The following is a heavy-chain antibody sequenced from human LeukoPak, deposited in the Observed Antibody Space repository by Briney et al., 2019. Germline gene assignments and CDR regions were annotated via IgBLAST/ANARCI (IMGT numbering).Heavy chain of an antibody. V-gene: IGHV4-34*01. J-gene: IGHJ2*01. CDR1: GGSFSGYY. Sequence: SETLSLTCAVYGGSFSGYYWSWIRQPPGKGLEWIGEINHSGSTDYNPSLKSRVTISVDTSKNQFSLKLSSVTAADTAVYYCARGRGSSSWYDWYFDLWGRGTLVTVSS. D-gene: IGHD6-13*01. CDR2: INHSGST. CDR3: ARGRGSSSWYDWYFDL.